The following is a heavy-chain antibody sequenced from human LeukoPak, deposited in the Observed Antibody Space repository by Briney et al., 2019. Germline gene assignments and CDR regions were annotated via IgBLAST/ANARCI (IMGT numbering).Heavy chain of an antibody. V-gene: IGHV4-61*10. Sequence: SETLSLTCTVSGGSISSGSYYWSWIRQPAGKGLEWIGYIYYSGSTNYNPSLKSRVTISVDTSKNQFSLKLSSVTAADTAVYYCARAPRMDIAAATYYYYMDVWGKGTTVTVSS. J-gene: IGHJ6*03. D-gene: IGHD6-13*01. CDR3: ARAPRMDIAAATYYYYMDV. CDR1: GGSISSGSYY. CDR2: IYYSGST.